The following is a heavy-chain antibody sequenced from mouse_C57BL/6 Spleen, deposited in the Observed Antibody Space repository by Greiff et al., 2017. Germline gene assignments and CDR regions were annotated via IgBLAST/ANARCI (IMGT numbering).Heavy chain of an antibody. V-gene: IGHV3-6*01. D-gene: IGHD2-2*01. CDR2: ISYDGSN. J-gene: IGHJ2*01. Sequence: EVQVVESGPGLVKPSQSLSLTCSVTGYSITSGYYWNWIRQFPGNKLEWMGYISYDGSNNYNQSLKNRFSITRDTSKNQFFLKLNSVTTEDTATYYCARDYYYGYGGGFDYWGQGTTLTVSS. CDR1: GYSITSGYY. CDR3: ARDYYYGYGGGFDY.